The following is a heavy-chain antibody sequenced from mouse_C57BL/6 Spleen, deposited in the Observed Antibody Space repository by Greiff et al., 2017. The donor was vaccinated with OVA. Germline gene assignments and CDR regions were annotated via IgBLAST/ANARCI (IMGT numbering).Heavy chain of an antibody. CDR1: GYTFTSYW. V-gene: IGHV1-52*01. Sequence: VQLQQPGAELVRPGSSVKLSCKASGYTFTSYWMHWVKQRPIQGLEWIGNIDPSDSETPSNQKFKDKATLTVAKYSSTAYMQLSSLTSEDSAVYYCARGGRETRLDYWGQGTTLTVSS. D-gene: IGHD1-2*01. J-gene: IGHJ2*01. CDR3: ARGGRETRLDY. CDR2: IDPSDSET.